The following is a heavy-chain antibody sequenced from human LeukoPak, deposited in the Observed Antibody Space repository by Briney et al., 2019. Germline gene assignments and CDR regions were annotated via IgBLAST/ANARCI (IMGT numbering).Heavy chain of an antibody. CDR3: AREARYNWFDP. CDR2: IYYSGST. CDR1: GGSISSYY. V-gene: IGHV4-59*01. Sequence: SETLSLTCTVSGGSISSYYWSWIRQPPGKGLEWIGYIYYSGSTNYNPSLKSRVTISVDTSKNQFSLKLSSVTAADTAVYYCAREARYNWFDPWGQGTLVTVSS. J-gene: IGHJ5*02. D-gene: IGHD6-6*01.